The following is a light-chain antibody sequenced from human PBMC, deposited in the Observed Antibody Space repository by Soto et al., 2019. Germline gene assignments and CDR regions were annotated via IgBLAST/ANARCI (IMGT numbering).Light chain of an antibody. CDR2: GAS. CDR3: QQYNNWPPLT. J-gene: IGKJ4*01. V-gene: IGKV3-15*01. Sequence: EIVMTQSPATLSVSPGERATLSCRASQSVSSNLAWYQQKPGQAPRLLIYGASTRATGIPARFSGSGSGTEFTLTISSLHSEDFAVCYCQQYNNWPPLTFGGGTKVEIK. CDR1: QSVSSN.